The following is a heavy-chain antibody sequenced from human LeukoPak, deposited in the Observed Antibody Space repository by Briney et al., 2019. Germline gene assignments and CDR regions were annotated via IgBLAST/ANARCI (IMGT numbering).Heavy chain of an antibody. CDR2: IYTSGST. D-gene: IGHD3-16*02. CDR1: GGSISSGSYY. CDR3: ARDPRWGSYRVPSLHYMDV. J-gene: IGHJ6*03. V-gene: IGHV4-61*02. Sequence: PSETLSLTCTVSGGSISSGSYYWSWIRQPAGKGLEWIGRIYTSGSTNYNPSLKSRVTISVDTSKNQFSLKLSSVTAADTAVYYCARDPRWGSYRVPSLHYMDVWGKGTTVTVSS.